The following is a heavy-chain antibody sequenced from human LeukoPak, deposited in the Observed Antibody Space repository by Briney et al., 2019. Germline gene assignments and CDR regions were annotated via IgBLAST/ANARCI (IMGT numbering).Heavy chain of an antibody. CDR1: GGSISSSSYY. J-gene: IGHJ4*02. Sequence: SETLSLTCTVSGGSISSSSYYWGWIRQPPGKGLEWIGSIYYSGSTYYNPSLKSRVTISVDTSKNQFSLKLSSVTAADTAVYYCARSHFIAAAGWPVDYWGQGTLVTVSS. CDR3: ARSHFIAAAGWPVDY. D-gene: IGHD6-13*01. CDR2: IYYSGST. V-gene: IGHV4-39*07.